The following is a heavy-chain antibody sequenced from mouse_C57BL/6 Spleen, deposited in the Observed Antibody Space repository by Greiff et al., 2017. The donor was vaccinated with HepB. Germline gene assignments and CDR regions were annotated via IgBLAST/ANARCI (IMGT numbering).Heavy chain of an antibody. V-gene: IGHV1-5*01. D-gene: IGHD2-4*01. J-gene: IGHJ3*01. CDR1: GYTFTSYW. CDR3: TRSIYYDYDDWFAY. Sequence: VQLKQSGTVLARPGASVKMSCKTSGYTFTSYWMHWVKQSPGQGLEWIGAIYPGNSDTSYNQKFKGKAKLTAVTSASTAYMELSSLTNEDSAVYYCTRSIYYDYDDWFAYWGQGTLVTVSA. CDR2: IYPGNSDT.